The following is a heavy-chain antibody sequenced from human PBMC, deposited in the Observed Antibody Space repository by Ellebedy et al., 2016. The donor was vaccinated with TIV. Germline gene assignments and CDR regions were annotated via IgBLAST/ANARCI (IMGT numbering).Heavy chain of an antibody. V-gene: IGHV1-24*01. CDR2: FDPEDGET. D-gene: IGHD6-19*01. Sequence: AASVKVSCKVSGYTLTELSMPWVRQAPGKGLEWMGGFDPEDGETIYAQKFQGRVTMTADTSTDTAYMELSSLRSEDTAVYYCATTGSSGWFAFDIWGQGTMVTVSS. CDR1: GYTLTELS. J-gene: IGHJ3*02. CDR3: ATTGSSGWFAFDI.